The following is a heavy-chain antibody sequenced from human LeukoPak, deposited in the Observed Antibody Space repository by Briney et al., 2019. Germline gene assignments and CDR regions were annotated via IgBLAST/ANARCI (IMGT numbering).Heavy chain of an antibody. Sequence: WGSLRLSCAASGFTLRQYAMNWVRQAPGKGLEWVSFISGSGNYIDYADAVQGRFTISRDNAKNSLYLQMDSLKVEDTAMYFCARGRQTRNSVTCHPGWFDPWGQGTLVTVSS. CDR1: GFTLRQYA. CDR3: ARGRQTRNSVTCHPGWFDP. CDR2: ISGSGNYI. D-gene: IGHD3-10*01. V-gene: IGHV3-21*01. J-gene: IGHJ5*02.